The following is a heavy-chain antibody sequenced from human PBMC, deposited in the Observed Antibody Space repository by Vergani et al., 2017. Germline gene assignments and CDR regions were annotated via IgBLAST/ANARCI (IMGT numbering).Heavy chain of an antibody. CDR1: GFTFSGAA. J-gene: IGHJ4*02. V-gene: IGHV3-73*01. CDR2: IRSKANSYAT. CDR3: TRATVATDY. Sequence: EVQLVESGGGLVQPGGSLKLSCAASGFTFSGAAMHWVGQAPGKGREWVGRIRSKANSYATAYAASVKGRFTISRDDSKNTAYLQMNSLKTEDTAVYYCTRATVATDYWGQGTLVTVSS. D-gene: IGHD4-17*01.